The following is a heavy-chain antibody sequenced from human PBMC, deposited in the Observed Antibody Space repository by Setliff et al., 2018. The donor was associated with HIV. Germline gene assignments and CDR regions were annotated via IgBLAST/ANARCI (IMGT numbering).Heavy chain of an antibody. V-gene: IGHV3-21*01. Sequence: GGSLRLSCAVSGFNFRGYNMNWVRQASGKGLEWVSSISTSSTYTYCADSVRGRFTISRDNAKNSLYLQMNSLRAEDTAVYYCARDHCSSSGCYEYSYYGMDVWGQGTTVTVSS. CDR2: ISTSSTYT. D-gene: IGHD2-2*01. CDR3: ARDHCSSSGCYEYSYYGMDV. CDR1: GFNFRGYN. J-gene: IGHJ6*02.